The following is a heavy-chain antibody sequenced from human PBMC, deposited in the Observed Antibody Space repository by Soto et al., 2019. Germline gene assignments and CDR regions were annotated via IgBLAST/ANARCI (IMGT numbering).Heavy chain of an antibody. Sequence: QVQLQESGPGLVKPSETLSLTCTVSGGSISSYYWSWIRQPPGKGLEWIGYIYYSGSTNYNPSLKSRVTMSVDTSKNQFSLKLSSVTAADTAVYYCARAVAGAFDYWGQGTLVTVSS. D-gene: IGHD6-19*01. CDR2: IYYSGST. J-gene: IGHJ4*02. CDR3: ARAVAGAFDY. CDR1: GGSISSYY. V-gene: IGHV4-59*01.